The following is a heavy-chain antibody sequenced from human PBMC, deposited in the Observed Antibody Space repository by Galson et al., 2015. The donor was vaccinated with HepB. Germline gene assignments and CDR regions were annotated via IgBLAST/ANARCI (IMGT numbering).Heavy chain of an antibody. CDR2: ISWNSGSI. Sequence: SLRLSCAASGFTFDDYAMHWVRQAPGKGLEWVSGISWNSGSIGYADSVKGRFTISRDNAKNSLYLQMNSLRAEDTALYYCAKSKYGKPDFDYWGQGTLVTVSS. V-gene: IGHV3-9*01. CDR1: GFTFDDYA. J-gene: IGHJ4*02. CDR3: AKSKYGKPDFDY. D-gene: IGHD1-14*01.